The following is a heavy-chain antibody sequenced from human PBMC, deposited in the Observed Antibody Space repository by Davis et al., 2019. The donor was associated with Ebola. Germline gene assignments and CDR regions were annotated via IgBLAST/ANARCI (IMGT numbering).Heavy chain of an antibody. J-gene: IGHJ4*02. D-gene: IGHD1-14*01. CDR3: ARHLLPDVSLDY. V-gene: IGHV5-51*01. Sequence: GESLKISCKASGYNFRNNWIGWVRQMPGKGLEWMGIIYPGDSDIRYNPSFEGQVTISADKSTSTVYLQWTSVKASDSAMYYRARHLLPDVSLDYWGQGTLVTVSS. CDR2: IYPGDSDI. CDR1: GYNFRNNW.